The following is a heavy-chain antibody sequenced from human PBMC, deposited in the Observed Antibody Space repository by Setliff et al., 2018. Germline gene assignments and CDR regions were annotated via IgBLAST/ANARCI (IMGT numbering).Heavy chain of an antibody. V-gene: IGHV3-7*03. CDR2: INQDGSEE. CDR1: GFSFSNTK. Sequence: GGSLRLSCLASGFSFSNTKMSWIRQAPGKGLEWVANINQDGSEEYYVDSVKGRFTISRDNAKNSLYLQMNSPRAEDTAVYYCATYKRSSSFEYWGQGSLVTVSS. J-gene: IGHJ4*02. D-gene: IGHD6-6*01. CDR3: ATYKRSSSFEY.